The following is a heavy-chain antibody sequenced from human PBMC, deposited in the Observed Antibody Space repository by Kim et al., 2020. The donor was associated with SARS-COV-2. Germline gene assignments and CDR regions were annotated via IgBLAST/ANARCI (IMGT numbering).Heavy chain of an antibody. CDR2: IIPIFGTA. J-gene: IGHJ6*02. CDR1: GGTFSSYA. D-gene: IGHD6-13*01. CDR3: ARAPRYSSSWYMNYYYYYGMDV. V-gene: IGHV1-69*13. Sequence: SVKVSCKASGGTFSSYAISWVRQAPGQGLEWMGGIIPIFGTANYAQKFQGRVTITADESTSTAYMELSSLRSEDTAVYYCARAPRYSSSWYMNYYYYYGMDVWGQGTTVTVSS.